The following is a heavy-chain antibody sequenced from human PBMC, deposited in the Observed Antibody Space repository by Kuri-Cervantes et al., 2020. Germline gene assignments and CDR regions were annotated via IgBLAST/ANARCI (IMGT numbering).Heavy chain of an antibody. CDR2: IYYSGST. CDR1: GGSVSSGSYY. V-gene: IGHV4-61*01. D-gene: IGHD3-10*01. J-gene: IGHJ5*02. CDR3: ARTITMVRAAFDP. Sequence: GSLRLSCTVSGGSVSSGSYYWSWIRQPPGKGLEWIGYIYYSGSTNYNPSLKSRVTISVDTSKNQFSLKLSSVTAADTAVYYCARTITMVRAAFDPWGQGTLVTVSS.